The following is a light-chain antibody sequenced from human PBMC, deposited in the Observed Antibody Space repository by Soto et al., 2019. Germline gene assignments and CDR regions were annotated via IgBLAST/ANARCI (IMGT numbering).Light chain of an antibody. V-gene: IGLV1-47*01. CDR3: AVWDDSLSEEV. J-gene: IGLJ2*01. CDR1: SSNIGSNY. Sequence: QSVLTQPPSASGTPGQRVTISCSGSSSNIGSNYVYWYQQLPGTAPKLLIYRNNQRPSGVPDRFSGSKSGTSASLAISGLRSEYEADYYCAVWDDSLSEEVFGGGTKLTVL. CDR2: RNN.